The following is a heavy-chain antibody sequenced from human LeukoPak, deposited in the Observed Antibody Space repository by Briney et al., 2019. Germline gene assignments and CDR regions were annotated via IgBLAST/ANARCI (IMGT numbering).Heavy chain of an antibody. D-gene: IGHD4-17*01. CDR3: ARGCLDYGDYADAFDI. V-gene: IGHV1-69*06. CDR2: IIPIFGTA. CDR1: GGTFSSYA. J-gene: IGHJ3*02. Sequence: SVKVSCKASGGTFSSYAISWVRQAPGQGLEWMGGIIPIFGTANYAQKFQGRVTITADKSTSTAYMELSGLRSEDTAVYYCARGCLDYGDYADAFDIWGQGTMVTVSS.